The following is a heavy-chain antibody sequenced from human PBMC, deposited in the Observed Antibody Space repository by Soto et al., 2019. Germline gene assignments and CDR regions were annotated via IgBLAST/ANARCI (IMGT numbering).Heavy chain of an antibody. D-gene: IGHD3-22*01. J-gene: IGHJ3*02. CDR3: ARETVDYYDSSGDAFDI. Sequence: LRLSCAASGFTFSDYYMSWIRQAPGKGLEWVSYISSSSSYTNYADSVKGRFTISRDNAKNSLYLQMNSLRAEDTAVYYCARETVDYYDSSGDAFDIWGQGTMVTVSS. CDR2: ISSSSSYT. V-gene: IGHV3-11*06. CDR1: GFTFSDYY.